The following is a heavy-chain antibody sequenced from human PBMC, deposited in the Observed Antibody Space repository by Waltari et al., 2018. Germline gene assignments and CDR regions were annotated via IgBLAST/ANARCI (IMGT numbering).Heavy chain of an antibody. CDR3: ARERPNNYDFWSGTGQSYGMDV. V-gene: IGHV1-18*01. CDR2: ISAYNGNT. Sequence: QVQLVQSGAEVKKPGASVKVSCKASGYTFTSYGISWVRQAPGQGLEWMGWISAYNGNTNYAQKLQGRVTMTTDTSTSTAYMELRSLRSDDTAVYYCARERPNNYDFWSGTGQSYGMDVWGQGTTVTVSS. CDR1: GYTFTSYG. J-gene: IGHJ6*02. D-gene: IGHD3-3*01.